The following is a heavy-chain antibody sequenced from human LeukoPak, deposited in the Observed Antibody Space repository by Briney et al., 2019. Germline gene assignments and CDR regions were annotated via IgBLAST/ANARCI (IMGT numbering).Heavy chain of an antibody. V-gene: IGHV5-51*01. CDR3: ARQRSYGSGSYCDY. J-gene: IGHJ4*02. D-gene: IGHD3-10*01. CDR2: IYPGDSDT. CDR1: GYTFTSAW. Sequence: GESLKISCKGSGYTFTSAWIAWVRQMPGKGLEWMGIIYPGDSDTRYSPSFQGQVTISADESINTAYLQWSSLKDSDTAMYYCARQRSYGSGSYCDYWGQGTLVSVSS.